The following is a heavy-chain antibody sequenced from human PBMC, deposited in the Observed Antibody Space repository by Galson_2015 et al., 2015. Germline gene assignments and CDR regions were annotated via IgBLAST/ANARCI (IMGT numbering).Heavy chain of an antibody. CDR3: AHRRRYYGSGSYDWFDP. J-gene: IGHJ5*02. CDR2: IYWDDEK. Sequence: PALVKPTQPLTLPCTFSGFSLSTPTVGVGWIRQPPGKAPEWLGIIYWDDEKDYRPSLKSRITITKDTSKNQVALTLTNMGPLDAGTYFCAHRRRYYGSGSYDWFDPWGQGMLVSVSS. V-gene: IGHV2-5*02. CDR1: GFSLSTPTVG. D-gene: IGHD3-10*01.